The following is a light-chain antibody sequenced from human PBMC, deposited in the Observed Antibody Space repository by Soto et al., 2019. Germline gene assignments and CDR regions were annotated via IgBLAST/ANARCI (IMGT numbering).Light chain of an antibody. CDR3: QQSYSTPLT. Sequence: DIPMTQSPSSLSASVGDRVTITCRASQSVSSYLNWYQQKPGKAPNLLIYAASSLQSGVPSRFSGSGSGTDFTLTISSLQPEDFATYFCQQSYSTPLTFGGGTKVEI. V-gene: IGKV1-39*01. CDR1: QSVSSY. J-gene: IGKJ4*01. CDR2: AAS.